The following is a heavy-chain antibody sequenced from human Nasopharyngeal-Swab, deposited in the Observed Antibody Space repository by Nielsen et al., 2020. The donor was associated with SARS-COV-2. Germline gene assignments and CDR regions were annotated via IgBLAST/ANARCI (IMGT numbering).Heavy chain of an antibody. CDR1: GFTFSSYA. V-gene: IGHV3-30-3*01. D-gene: IGHD4-17*01. CDR3: ARDYDDYGDYAADAFDI. Sequence: GESLKISCAASGFTFSSYAMHWVRQVPGKGLEWVAVISYDGSNKYYADSVKGRFTISRDNSKNTLYLQMNSLRAEDTAVYYCARDYDDYGDYAADAFDIWGQGTMVTVSS. CDR2: ISYDGSNK. J-gene: IGHJ3*02.